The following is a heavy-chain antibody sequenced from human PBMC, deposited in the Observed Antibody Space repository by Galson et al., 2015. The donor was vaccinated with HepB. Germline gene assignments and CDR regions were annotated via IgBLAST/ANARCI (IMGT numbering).Heavy chain of an antibody. CDR3: ARDQRGSGWYLDY. CDR1: GFTFSTYW. D-gene: IGHD6-19*01. Sequence: SLRLSCAPSGFTFSTYWMSWVRQAPGKGLEWVANIKQDGGEKYYVDSVKGRFTISRDNAKNSLYLQMNSLRVEDTAVYYCARDQRGSGWYLDYWGQGTLVTVSS. V-gene: IGHV3-7*01. J-gene: IGHJ4*02. CDR2: IKQDGGEK.